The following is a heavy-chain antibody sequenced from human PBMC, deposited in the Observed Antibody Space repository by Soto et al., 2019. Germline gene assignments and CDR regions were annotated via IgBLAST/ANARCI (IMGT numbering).Heavy chain of an antibody. CDR3: VVRAVAGTERYYFDY. D-gene: IGHD6-19*01. CDR1: GYTFTSYY. J-gene: IGHJ4*02. V-gene: IGHV1-46*01. Sequence: ASVKVSCKASGYTFTSYYMHWVRQAPGQGLERMGIINPSGGSTSYAQKFQGRVTMTRDTSTSTVYMELSSLRSEDTAVYYCVVRAVAGTERYYFDYWGQGTLVTVSS. CDR2: INPSGGST.